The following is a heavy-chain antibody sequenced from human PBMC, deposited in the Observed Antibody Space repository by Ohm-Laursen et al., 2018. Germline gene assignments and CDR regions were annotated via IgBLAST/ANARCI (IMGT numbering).Heavy chain of an antibody. Sequence: SETLSLTCAVYGGSFSGYYWSWIRQPPGKGLEWIGEINHSGSTNYNPSLKSRVTISVDTSKNQFSLKLTSVTAADTAVYYCARDRLDYNDGPFDYWGQGTLVTVSS. V-gene: IGHV4-34*01. J-gene: IGHJ4*02. CDR3: ARDRLDYNDGPFDY. D-gene: IGHD3-22*01. CDR1: GGSFSGYY. CDR2: INHSGST.